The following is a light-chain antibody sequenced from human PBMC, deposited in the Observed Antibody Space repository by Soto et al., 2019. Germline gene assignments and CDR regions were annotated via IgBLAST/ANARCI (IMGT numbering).Light chain of an antibody. J-gene: IGLJ2*01. Sequence: QSALTQPPSVSAAPGQTVTISCSGSSSNIGHNYVCWYQQFPGTAPKLLIYDNDKRPSGIPDRFSGSKSGTSATLDITGLQTGDEADYYCGTWDSSLSVGVFGGGTKLTVL. V-gene: IGLV1-51*01. CDR3: GTWDSSLSVGV. CDR2: DND. CDR1: SSNIGHNY.